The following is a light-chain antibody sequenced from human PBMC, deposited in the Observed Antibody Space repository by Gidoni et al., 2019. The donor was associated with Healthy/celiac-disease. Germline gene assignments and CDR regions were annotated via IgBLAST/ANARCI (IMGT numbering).Light chain of an antibody. Sequence: EIVLTQSPGTLSLSPGERATLSCRASQSVSSSYLAWYQQNPGQAPRLLIYGASSRATGIPDRFSGSGSGTDFTLTISRLEPEDFEVYYCQQYGSSPTFGQGTKVEIK. CDR1: QSVSSSY. J-gene: IGKJ1*01. CDR3: QQYGSSPT. CDR2: GAS. V-gene: IGKV3-20*01.